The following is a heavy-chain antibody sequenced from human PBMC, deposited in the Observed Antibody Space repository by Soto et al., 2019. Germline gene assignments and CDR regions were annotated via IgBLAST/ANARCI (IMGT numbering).Heavy chain of an antibody. D-gene: IGHD2-15*01. CDR1: GGSISSYY. V-gene: IGHV4-59*01. CDR3: ARGYRYCSGGSCYSGYYYYYMDV. CDR2: IYYSGST. J-gene: IGHJ6*03. Sequence: SETLSLTCTVSGGSISSYYWSWIRQPPGKGLEWIGYIYYSGSTNYNPSLKSRVTISVDTSKNQFSLKLSSVTAADTAVYYCARGYRYCSGGSCYSGYYYYYMDVWGKGTTVTVSS.